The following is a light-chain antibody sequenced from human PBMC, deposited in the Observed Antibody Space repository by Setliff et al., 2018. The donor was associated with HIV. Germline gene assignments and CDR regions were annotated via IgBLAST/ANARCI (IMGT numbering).Light chain of an antibody. CDR3: ASYTTRSTLV. J-gene: IGLJ2*01. V-gene: IGLV2-14*03. CDR1: SSDVGGYTY. Sequence: QSALAQPASVSGSPGQSITISCTGTSSDVGGYTYVSWYQQHPGKAPKLIIYEVRNRPSGVSTRFSGSKSGNTASLTISGLQPEDEADYYCASYTTRSTLVFGGGTKVTVL. CDR2: EVR.